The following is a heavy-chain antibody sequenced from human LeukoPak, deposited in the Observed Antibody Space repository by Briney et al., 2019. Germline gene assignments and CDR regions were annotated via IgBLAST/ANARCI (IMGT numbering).Heavy chain of an antibody. CDR1: GGSISNYY. V-gene: IGHV4-4*07. J-gene: IGHJ3*02. CDR3: ARSRCTSISCASRGAFDI. Sequence: SETLSLTCTVSGGSISNYYWSWIRQPAGKGLELIGRIFPGGSTNYNPSLKSRVTMSVDTSKNQFSLKLSSVTAADTAVYYCARSRCTSISCASRGAFDIWGQGTMVTVS. CDR2: IFPGGST. D-gene: IGHD2-2*01.